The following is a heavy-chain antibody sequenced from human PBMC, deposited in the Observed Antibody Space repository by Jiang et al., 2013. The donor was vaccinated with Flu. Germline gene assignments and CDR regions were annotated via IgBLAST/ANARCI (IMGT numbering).Heavy chain of an antibody. CDR3: AHTSRYYDSSGYHSVSDY. J-gene: IGHJ4*02. D-gene: IGHD3-22*01. CDR2: IYWNDDK. Sequence: LEWLALIYWNDDKPYSPSLKNRLTITRDTSRNRVVLTMTNMDPVDTATYYCAHTSRYYDSSGYHSVSDYWGQGTLVTVSS. V-gene: IGHV2-5*01.